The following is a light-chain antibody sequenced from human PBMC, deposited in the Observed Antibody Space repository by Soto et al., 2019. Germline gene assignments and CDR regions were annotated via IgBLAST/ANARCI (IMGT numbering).Light chain of an antibody. J-gene: IGKJ1*01. V-gene: IGKV3-15*01. Sequence: EIVMTQSPDTLSVSPGERATLTCRAGQGVTTNFAWYQQKSGQSPRLLIYDVSIRATGVPARFSGSGSGTDFTLTISRLEPEDFAVYHCQQYGASPWTFGQGTKVDIK. CDR3: QQYGASPWT. CDR1: QGVTTN. CDR2: DVS.